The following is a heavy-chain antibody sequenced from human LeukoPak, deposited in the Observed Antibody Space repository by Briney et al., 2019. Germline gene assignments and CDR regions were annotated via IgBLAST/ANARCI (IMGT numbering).Heavy chain of an antibody. CDR2: IYYSGST. V-gene: IGHV4-59*08. J-gene: IGHJ3*02. CDR3: ARPSGYSGSYSAFNI. Sequence: SETLSLTCTVSGGSISSYYWSWIRQPPGKGREWLGYIYYSGSTNYNPSLKSRVTISVDTSKTQFSLKLSSVTAADTAVYYCARPSGYSGSYSAFNIWGQGTMVTVSS. D-gene: IGHD1-26*01. CDR1: GGSISSYY.